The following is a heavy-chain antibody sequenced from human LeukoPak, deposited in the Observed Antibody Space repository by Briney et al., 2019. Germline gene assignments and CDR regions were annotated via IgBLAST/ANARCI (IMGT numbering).Heavy chain of an antibody. Sequence: PSETLSLTCTVSGGSISSGSYYWSWIRQPAGKGLEWIGRIYTSGSTNYNPSLKSRVTISVDTSKNQFSLKLSSVTAADTAVYYCAREDFDCSSTSCYIRDYYYYYMDVWGKGTTVTVSS. D-gene: IGHD2-2*02. CDR1: GGSISSGSYY. CDR2: IYTSGST. J-gene: IGHJ6*03. V-gene: IGHV4-61*02. CDR3: AREDFDCSSTSCYIRDYYYYYMDV.